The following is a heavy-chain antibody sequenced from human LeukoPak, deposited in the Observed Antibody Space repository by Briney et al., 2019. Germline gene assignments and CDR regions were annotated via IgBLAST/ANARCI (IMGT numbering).Heavy chain of an antibody. J-gene: IGHJ4*02. CDR1: GYTFTSYY. Sequence: ASVKVSCKASGYTFTSYYMHWVRQAPGQGLEWMGIIYPSGGSTSYAQKFQGRVTMTRDTSTSTVYMELSSLRSEDTAVYYCARDPDTAMVIGSYYFDYWGQGTLVTVSS. D-gene: IGHD5-18*01. CDR3: ARDPDTAMVIGSYYFDY. CDR2: IYPSGGST. V-gene: IGHV1-46*01.